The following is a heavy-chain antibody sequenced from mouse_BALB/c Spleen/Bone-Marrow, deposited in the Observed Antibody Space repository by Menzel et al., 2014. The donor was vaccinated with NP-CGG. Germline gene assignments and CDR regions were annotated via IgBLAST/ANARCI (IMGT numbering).Heavy chain of an antibody. CDR2: INPDSSTI. Sequence: EVQLVESGGGLVQPGGSLKLSCAASGFDFSRYWMSWARQAPGKGLEWIGEINPDSSTINYTPSLKDKSIISRDNAKNTLYLQMSKVRSEDTALYYCGRQGYYGYFAYWGQGTLVTVSA. D-gene: IGHD1-2*01. V-gene: IGHV4-1*02. CDR3: GRQGYYGYFAY. J-gene: IGHJ3*01. CDR1: GFDFSRYW.